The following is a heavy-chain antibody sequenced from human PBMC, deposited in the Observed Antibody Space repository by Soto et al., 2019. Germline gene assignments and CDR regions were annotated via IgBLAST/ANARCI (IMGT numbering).Heavy chain of an antibody. Sequence: VASVKVSCKASGYTFTGYYMHWVRQAPGQGLEWMGWINPNSGGTNYAQKFQGRVTMTRDTSISTAYMELSRLRSDDTAVYYCARDPIAAATNDAFDIWGQGTMVTVSS. CDR3: ARDPIAAATNDAFDI. CDR1: GYTFTGYY. D-gene: IGHD6-13*01. J-gene: IGHJ3*02. V-gene: IGHV1-2*02. CDR2: INPNSGGT.